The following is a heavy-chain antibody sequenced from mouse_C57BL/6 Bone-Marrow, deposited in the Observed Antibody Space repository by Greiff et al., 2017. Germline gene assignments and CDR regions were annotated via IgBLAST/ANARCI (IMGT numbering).Heavy chain of an antibody. V-gene: IGHV1-81*01. CDR1: GYTFTSYG. CDR3: ARGLLRYRY. J-gene: IGHJ2*01. D-gene: IGHD1-1*01. CDR2: IYPRSGNT. Sequence: VQLVESGPELARPGASVQLSCKASGYTFTSYGISWVKQRPGQGLEWIGEIYPRSGNTYYNEKFKGKATLTADKSSSTAYMELRSLTSEASAVYFCARGLLRYRYWGRGPTLTVSS.